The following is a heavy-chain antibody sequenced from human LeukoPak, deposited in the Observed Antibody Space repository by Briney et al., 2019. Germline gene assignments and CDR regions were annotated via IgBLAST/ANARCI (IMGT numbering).Heavy chain of an antibody. Sequence: GGSLRLSCAASGFTFSSYGMHWVRQAPGKGLEWVAVISYDGSNKYYADSVKGRFTISRDNSKNTLYLQMNSLRAEDTAVYYCARGGNHYRISGYYYSDYWGQGTLVTVSS. CDR1: GFTFSSYG. CDR2: ISYDGSNK. J-gene: IGHJ4*02. D-gene: IGHD3-22*01. V-gene: IGHV3-30*03. CDR3: ARGGNHYRISGYYYSDY.